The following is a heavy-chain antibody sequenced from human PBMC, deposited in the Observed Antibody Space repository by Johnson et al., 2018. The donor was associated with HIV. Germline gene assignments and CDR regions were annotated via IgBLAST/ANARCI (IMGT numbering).Heavy chain of an antibody. CDR3: AKGFFELDDAFDI. V-gene: IGHV3-13*01. Sequence: VQLVESGGGVVQPGRSLRLSCAASGFTFSSYGMHWVRQATGKGLEWVSAIGTAGDTYYPGSVKGRFTISRDNAKNSLYLQMNSLRAEDTAVYYCAKGFFELDDAFDIWGQGTMVTVSS. D-gene: IGHD3/OR15-3a*01. J-gene: IGHJ3*02. CDR2: IGTAGDT. CDR1: GFTFSSYG.